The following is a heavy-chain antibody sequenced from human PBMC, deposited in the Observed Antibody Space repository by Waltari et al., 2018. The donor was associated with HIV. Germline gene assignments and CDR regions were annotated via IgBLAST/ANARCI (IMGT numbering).Heavy chain of an antibody. CDR1: GDTFSSYT. V-gene: IGHV1-69*02. Sequence: QVQLVQSGAEVKKPGSSVRVSCKASGDTFSSYTINWVRQAPGQGLEWMGRIIPILDLSNSAQKFQDRVTIMADKSTNTAYMDLGSLTSEDTAVYYCARGKGYYGMDVWGQGTTVTVSS. J-gene: IGHJ6*02. CDR2: IIPILDLS. CDR3: ARGKGYYGMDV.